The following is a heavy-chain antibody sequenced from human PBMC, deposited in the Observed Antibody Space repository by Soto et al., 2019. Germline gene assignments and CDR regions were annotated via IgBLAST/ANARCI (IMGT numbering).Heavy chain of an antibody. CDR3: ATVRWELHDAFDI. V-gene: IGHV4-31*03. J-gene: IGHJ3*02. Sequence: QVQLQESGPGLVKPSQTLSLTCTVSGGSISTGGYYWSWIRQHPGRGLEWIGYIYHSGITFSNPSLQSRVSISIVRSENQVSLKLSSVTAADTAVYYCATVRWELHDAFDIWGHGTMVSVSS. CDR1: GGSISTGGYY. D-gene: IGHD4-17*01. CDR2: IYHSGIT.